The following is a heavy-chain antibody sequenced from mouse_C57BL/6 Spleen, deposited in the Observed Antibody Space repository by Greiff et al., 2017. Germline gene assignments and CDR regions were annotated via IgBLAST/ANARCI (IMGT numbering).Heavy chain of an antibody. D-gene: IGHD1-1*01. V-gene: IGHV1-50*01. Sequence: QVQLQQSGAELVKPGASVKLSCKASGYTFTSYWMQWVKQRPGQGLEWIGEIDPSDSYTNYNQKFKGKATLTVDTSSSTAYMQLSSLTSEDAAVYYCARGDIRLRVGYFDVWGTGTTVTVSS. J-gene: IGHJ1*03. CDR3: ARGDIRLRVGYFDV. CDR2: IDPSDSYT. CDR1: GYTFTSYW.